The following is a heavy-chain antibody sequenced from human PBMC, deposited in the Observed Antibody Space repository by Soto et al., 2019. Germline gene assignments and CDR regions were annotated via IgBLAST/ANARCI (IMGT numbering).Heavy chain of an antibody. J-gene: IGHJ5*02. CDR3: VRASRGSGSYYCDS. Sequence: ASVKVSCKASGYTFSSYDSNWVRQATGQGPEWLGWVNPNSGNTGYAQNFQGRVTMTMNTSITTAYMELGSLRSEDTAVYYCVRASRGSGSYYCDSWGQGTLVTVSS. D-gene: IGHD3-10*01. CDR1: GYTFSSYD. CDR2: VNPNSGNT. V-gene: IGHV1-8*01.